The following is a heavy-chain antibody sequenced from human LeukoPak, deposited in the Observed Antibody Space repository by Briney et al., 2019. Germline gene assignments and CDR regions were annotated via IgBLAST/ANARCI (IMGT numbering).Heavy chain of an antibody. CDR2: INIDERIT. CDR1: RFIFSTQR. V-gene: IGHV3-74*01. Sequence: AGGSLRLSCAASRFIFSTQRMHWVRQAPGKGLVWVSYINIDERITGYADSVKGRFTISRDNAKNTLYLQMNSLRVEDTAIYYCFREGGDWGQGTLVTVSS. J-gene: IGHJ4*02. D-gene: IGHD3-10*01. CDR3: FREGGD.